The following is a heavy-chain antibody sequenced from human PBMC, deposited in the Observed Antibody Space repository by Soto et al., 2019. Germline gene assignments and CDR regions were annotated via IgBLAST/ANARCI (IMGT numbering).Heavy chain of an antibody. J-gene: IGHJ6*02. CDR3: ARRTTLVSYYYYGMDV. CDR1: GFTFSSYS. CDR2: ISSSSSYI. Sequence: GGSLRLSCAASGFTFSSYSMNWVRQAPGKGLEWVSSISSSSSYIYYADSVKGRFTISRDNAKNSLYLQMNSLRAEDTAVYYCARRTTLVSYYYYGMDVWGQGTTVTVS. V-gene: IGHV3-21*01. D-gene: IGHD1-1*01.